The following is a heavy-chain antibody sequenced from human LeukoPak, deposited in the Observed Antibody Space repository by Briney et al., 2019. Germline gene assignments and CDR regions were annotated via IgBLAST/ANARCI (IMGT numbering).Heavy chain of an antibody. J-gene: IGHJ4*02. CDR2: IKQDGSEK. D-gene: IGHD3-16*01. CDR3: ARDGFGTGSN. CDR1: GLTFSNYW. V-gene: IGHV3-7*03. Sequence: GGSLSLSCAASGLTFSNYWMDWVRQAPGKGLEWVANIKQDGSEKNYVDSVKGRFIISRDNAKNSLYLQMNTLRADDTAVYYCARDGFGTGSNWGQGTLVTVSS.